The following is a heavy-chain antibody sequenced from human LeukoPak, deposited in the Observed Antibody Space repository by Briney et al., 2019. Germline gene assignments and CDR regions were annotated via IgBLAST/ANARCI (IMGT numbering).Heavy chain of an antibody. J-gene: IGHJ4*02. CDR3: ARLWQSSGGSWFLDY. V-gene: IGHV1-8*01. CDR1: GYTFTSYD. Sequence: ASVKVSCKASGYTFTSYDINWERQATGQGLEWMGWVNPNSGNTGYAQKFQGRVTMTRNTSISTAYMELSSLRSEDTAVYYCARLWQSSGGSWFLDYWGQGTLVTVSS. D-gene: IGHD2-15*01. CDR2: VNPNSGNT.